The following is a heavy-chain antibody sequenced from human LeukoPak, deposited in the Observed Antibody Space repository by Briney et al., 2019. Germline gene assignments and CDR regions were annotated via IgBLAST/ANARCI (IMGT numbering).Heavy chain of an antibody. V-gene: IGHV4-4*07. CDR2: ISTTGST. Sequence: SETLSLTCTVSGGSISSYYWSWIRQPAGKGLEWIGRISTTGSTTYNPSLKSRVTMSVDTSQNHFSLNLSSVTAADTAVYFCARETQRDGSFDSWGQGSRVTVSS. J-gene: IGHJ4*02. CDR3: ARETQRDGSFDS. CDR1: GGSISSYY. D-gene: IGHD5-24*01.